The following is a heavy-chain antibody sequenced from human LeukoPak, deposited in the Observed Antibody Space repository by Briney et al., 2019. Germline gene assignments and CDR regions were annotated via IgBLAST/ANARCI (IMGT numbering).Heavy chain of an antibody. Sequence: SETLSLTCTVSGGSISSYYWSWIRQPPGKGLEWIGYIYYSGSTNYNPSLKSRVTISVDTSKNQFSLKLSSVTAADTAVYYCARGKLGMEAFDNWGQGTMVTVSS. CDR1: GGSISSYY. CDR2: IYYSGST. CDR3: ARGKLGMEAFDN. D-gene: IGHD7-27*01. J-gene: IGHJ3*02. V-gene: IGHV4-59*01.